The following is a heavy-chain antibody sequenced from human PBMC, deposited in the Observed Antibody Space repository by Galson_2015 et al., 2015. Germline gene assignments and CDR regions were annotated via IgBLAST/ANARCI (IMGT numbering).Heavy chain of an antibody. Sequence: SVKVSCKASGCTFTSYAMHWVRQAPGQRLEWMGWINAGNGNTKYSQKFQGRVTITRDTSASTAYMELSSLRSEDTAVYYCARDRSSGWFPFDYWGQGTLVTVSS. CDR2: INAGNGNT. V-gene: IGHV1-3*01. D-gene: IGHD6-19*01. CDR3: ARDRSSGWFPFDY. CDR1: GCTFTSYA. J-gene: IGHJ4*02.